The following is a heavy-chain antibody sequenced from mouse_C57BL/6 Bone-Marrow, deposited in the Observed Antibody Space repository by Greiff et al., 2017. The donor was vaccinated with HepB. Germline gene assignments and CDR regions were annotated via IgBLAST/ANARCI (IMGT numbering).Heavy chain of an antibody. J-gene: IGHJ3*01. CDR3: ARSYSGSSWFAY. Sequence: EVQLVESVAELVRPGASVKLSCTASGFNIKNTYMHWVKQRPEQGLEWIGRIDPANGNTKYAPKFQGKATITADTSSNTAYMQLSSLTSEDTSIYYCARSYSGSSWFAYWGQGTLVTVSA. V-gene: IGHV14-3*01. D-gene: IGHD1-1*01. CDR1: GFNIKNTY. CDR2: IDPANGNT.